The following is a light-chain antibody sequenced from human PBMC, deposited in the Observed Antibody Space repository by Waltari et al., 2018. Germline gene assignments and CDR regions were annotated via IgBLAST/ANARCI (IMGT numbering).Light chain of an antibody. CDR1: RRTVGGYDF. CDR3: CSYEGSYSMV. V-gene: IGLV2-11*01. J-gene: IGLJ2*01. CDR2: DVN. Sequence: QSALTQPRSVSGSPGQSVTIACTGTRRTVGGYDFASWYQQNPGKAPKLMIYDVNMRPSGVPDRFSGSKSGNTASLTISGLQAEDEADYYCCSYEGSYSMVFGGGTRLTVL.